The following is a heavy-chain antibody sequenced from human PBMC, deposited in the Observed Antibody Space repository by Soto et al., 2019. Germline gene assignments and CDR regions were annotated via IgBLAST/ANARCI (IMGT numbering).Heavy chain of an antibody. J-gene: IGHJ4*02. CDR1: GYTFTGYY. CDR3: ARDPSMVRGVIRYYFDY. V-gene: IGHV1-2*02. D-gene: IGHD3-10*01. CDR2: INPNSGGT. Sequence: ASVKVSCKASGYTFTGYYMHWVRQAPGQGLEWMGWINPNSGGTNYAQKFQGRVTMTRDTSISTAYMELSRLRSDDTAVYYCARDPSMVRGVIRYYFDYWGQGTLVTVSS.